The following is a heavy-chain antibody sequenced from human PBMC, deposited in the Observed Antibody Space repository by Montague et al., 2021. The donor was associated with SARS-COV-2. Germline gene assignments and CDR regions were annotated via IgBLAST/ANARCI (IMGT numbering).Heavy chain of an antibody. CDR1: GASIISRSYY. V-gene: IGHV4-39*01. CDR3: VRHPHYDGLNGPPEF. D-gene: IGHD3-9*01. J-gene: IGHJ4*02. Sequence: SETLSLTCTVSGASIISRSYYWSWIRQPPGKSLEWIGEISHSGSANYNPSLKSRATISIDTSKNQFSLKLSSVTAADTAFYYCVRHPHYDGLNGPPEFWDQGTLVNVSS. CDR2: ISHSGSA.